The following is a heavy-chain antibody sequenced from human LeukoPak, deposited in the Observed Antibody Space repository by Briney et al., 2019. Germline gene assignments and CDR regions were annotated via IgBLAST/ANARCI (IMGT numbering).Heavy chain of an antibody. CDR1: GGSISSGSYD. V-gene: IGHV4-61*09. CDR3: TKGRGI. Sequence: SETLSLTCTVSGGSISSGSYDWYWIRQPAGKGLEWIGHIYTSGSTDYNPSLKSRVTISVATSKNQFSLKLTSVTAADTAIYYCTKGRGIRGHGTLVTVSS. D-gene: IGHD3-10*01. CDR2: IYTSGST. J-gene: IGHJ4*01.